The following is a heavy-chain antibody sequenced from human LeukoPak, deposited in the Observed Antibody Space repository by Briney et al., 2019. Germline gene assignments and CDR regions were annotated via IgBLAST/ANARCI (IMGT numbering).Heavy chain of an antibody. D-gene: IGHD2-21*02. J-gene: IGHJ5*02. Sequence: SETLSLTCTVSGGSISSYYWSWIRQPPGKGLEWIGYIYYSGSTNYNPSLKSRFTISVDPSKNQFSLKLSSVTAADTAVYYCARQPGGYCGGDCYEGWFDPWGQGTLVTVSS. CDR3: ARQPGGYCGGDCYEGWFDP. CDR1: GGSISSYY. CDR2: IYYSGST. V-gene: IGHV4-59*08.